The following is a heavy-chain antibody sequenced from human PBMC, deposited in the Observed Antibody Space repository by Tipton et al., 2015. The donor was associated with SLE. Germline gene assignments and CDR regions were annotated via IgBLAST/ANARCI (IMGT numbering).Heavy chain of an antibody. D-gene: IGHD6-19*01. CDR2: ISCDGNNK. CDR1: GFTLSHFA. J-gene: IGHJ4*02. CDR3: ARAWIAVQEGDY. V-gene: IGHV3-30-3*01. Sequence: RSLRLSCAASGFTLSHFAMHWVRQAPGKGPEWVTLISCDGNNKDYADSVKGRFTISRDNSKNTLDLQMNSLRSEDTAVYYCARAWIAVQEGDYWGQGTLVTVSS.